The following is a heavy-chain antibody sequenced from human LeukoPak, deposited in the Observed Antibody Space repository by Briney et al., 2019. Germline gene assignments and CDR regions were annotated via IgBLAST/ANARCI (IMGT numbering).Heavy chain of an antibody. Sequence: GGSLRLSCAASGFTVSSNYMSWVRQAPGKGLEWVSLIYSAGSTHYADSVKGRFTIPRDNSKNTLYLQMNSLRAEDTAVYYCARFLALYGYFDYWGQGTLVTVSS. V-gene: IGHV3-66*01. CDR2: IYSAGST. CDR3: ARFLALYGYFDY. J-gene: IGHJ4*02. D-gene: IGHD2-2*02. CDR1: GFTVSSNY.